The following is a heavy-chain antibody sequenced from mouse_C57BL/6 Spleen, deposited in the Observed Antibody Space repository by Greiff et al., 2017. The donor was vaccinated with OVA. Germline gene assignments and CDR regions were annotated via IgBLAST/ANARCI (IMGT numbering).Heavy chain of an antibody. Sequence: EVKLMESGEGLVKPGGSLKLSCAASGFTFSSYAMSWVRQTPEKRLEWVAYISSGGDYIYYADTVKGRFTISRDNARNTLYLQMSSLKSEDTAMYYCTRAIITTVVATYYFDYWGQGTTLTVSS. V-gene: IGHV5-9-1*02. CDR1: GFTFSSYA. CDR2: ISSGGDYI. D-gene: IGHD1-1*01. CDR3: TRAIITTVVATYYFDY. J-gene: IGHJ2*01.